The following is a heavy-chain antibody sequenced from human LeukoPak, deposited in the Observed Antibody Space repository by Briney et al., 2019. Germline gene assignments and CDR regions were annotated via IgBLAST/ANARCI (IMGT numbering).Heavy chain of an antibody. CDR1: GGSISSYY. J-gene: IGHJ5*02. CDR3: ARVGGDDYGDYWFDP. D-gene: IGHD4-17*01. CDR2: IYYSGST. V-gene: IGHV4-59*01. Sequence: SETLSLTCTVSGGSISSYYWSWIRQPPGKGLEWIGYIYYSGSTNYNPSLKSRVTISVDTSKNQFSLKLSSVTAADTAVYYCARVGGDDYGDYWFDPWGQGTLVTVSS.